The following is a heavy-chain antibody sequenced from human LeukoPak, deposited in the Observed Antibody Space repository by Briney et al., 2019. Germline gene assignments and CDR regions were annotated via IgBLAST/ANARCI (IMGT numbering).Heavy chain of an antibody. J-gene: IGHJ4*02. V-gene: IGHV1-46*01. Sequence: ASVKVSCKASGYTFTSYYMHWVRQAPGQGLEWMGIINPSGGSTSYAQKFQGRVTMTRDTSTSTVYMELSSLRSEDTAVYYCARDPHPDIVATMGLDYWGQGTLVTVSS. CDR1: GYTFTSYY. CDR2: INPSGGST. CDR3: ARDPHPDIVATMGLDY. D-gene: IGHD5-12*01.